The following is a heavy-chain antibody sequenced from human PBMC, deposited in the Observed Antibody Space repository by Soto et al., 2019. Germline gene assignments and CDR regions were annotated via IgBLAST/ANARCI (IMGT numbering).Heavy chain of an antibody. J-gene: IGHJ4*02. CDR3: ASSPLRFLEWLSLYFDY. V-gene: IGHV3-30-3*01. CDR1: GFTFKDYH. Sequence: PGGSLRLSCAASGFTFKDYHMTWVRQAPGKGLEWVAVISYDGSNKYYADSVKGRFTISRDNSKNTLYLQMNSLRAEDTAVYYCASSPLRFLEWLSLYFDYWGQGTLVTVSS. CDR2: ISYDGSNK. D-gene: IGHD3-3*01.